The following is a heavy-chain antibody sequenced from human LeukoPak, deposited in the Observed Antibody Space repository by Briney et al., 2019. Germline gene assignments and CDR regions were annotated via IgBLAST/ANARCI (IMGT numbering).Heavy chain of an antibody. CDR3: ARARGTVAIDY. CDR1: GGSFSGYY. V-gene: IGHV4-34*01. D-gene: IGHD5-12*01. Sequence: SETLSLTCAVYGGSFSGYYWSWVRQPPGRGLEWIGEINDSGSTNYNPSLKSRVTLSVDTSKNQFSLKLTSLTAADTAMYYCARARGTVAIDYWGQGTLVIVSS. CDR2: INDSGST. J-gene: IGHJ4*02.